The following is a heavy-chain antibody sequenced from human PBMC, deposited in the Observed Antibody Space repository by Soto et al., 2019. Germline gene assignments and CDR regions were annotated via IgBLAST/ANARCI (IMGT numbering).Heavy chain of an antibody. CDR2: TNSDESFI. J-gene: IGHJ4*02. V-gene: IGHV3-74*01. Sequence: GGSLRLSCAASGFTFISYWMHWVRQVPGKGLVWVARTNSDESFIAYADSVKGRFTISRDNAKSTLYLQMNSLTVEDGAVYYCADSWLPTSYWGPGTLVTAPQ. CDR3: ADSWLPTSY. CDR1: GFTFISYW. D-gene: IGHD3-10*01.